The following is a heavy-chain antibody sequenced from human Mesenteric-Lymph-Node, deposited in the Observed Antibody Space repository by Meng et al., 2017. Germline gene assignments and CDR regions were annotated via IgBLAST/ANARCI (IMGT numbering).Heavy chain of an antibody. J-gene: IGHJ4*02. CDR3: ARGGGCSSSSCDLDY. D-gene: IGHD2-2*01. Sequence: VNLTESVPGLVMPSQTLSLTCTVSGGSISSGGYYWSWIRQHPGKGLEWIGYIYYSGSTYYNPSLKSRVTISVEKSKNQFSLKLSSVTAADTAMYYCARGGGCSSSSCDLDYWGQGVLVTVSS. CDR1: GGSISSGGYY. CDR2: IYYSGST. V-gene: IGHV4-31*03.